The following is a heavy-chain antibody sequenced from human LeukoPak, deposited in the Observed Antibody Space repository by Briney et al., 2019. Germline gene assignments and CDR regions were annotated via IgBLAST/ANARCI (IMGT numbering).Heavy chain of an antibody. D-gene: IGHD6-6*01. Sequence: SETLSLTCAVYGGSFSGYYWSWIRQPPGKGLEWIGEINHNGSTNYNPSLKSRVTISVDTSKNQFSLKLSSVTAADTAVYYCARTLAAPALYDAFDIWGQGTMVTVSS. CDR3: ARTLAAPALYDAFDI. J-gene: IGHJ3*02. CDR2: INHNGST. CDR1: GGSFSGYY. V-gene: IGHV4-34*01.